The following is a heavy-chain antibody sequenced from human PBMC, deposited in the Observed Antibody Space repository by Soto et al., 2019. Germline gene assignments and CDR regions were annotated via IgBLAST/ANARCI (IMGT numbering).Heavy chain of an antibody. CDR1: GYKFNSHE. CDR3: ARGGIH. CDR2: ISGSGTT. Sequence: EVLLVESGGGSRQPGGSLRLSCVASGYKFNSHEMNWVGQAPGKGLEWISSISGSGTTNYAESVKGRFTISRDNAHKSLFLEMKDLRVEDTAVYYCARGGIHWGQGTLVTVSS. J-gene: IGHJ4*02. V-gene: IGHV3-48*03. D-gene: IGHD3-16*01.